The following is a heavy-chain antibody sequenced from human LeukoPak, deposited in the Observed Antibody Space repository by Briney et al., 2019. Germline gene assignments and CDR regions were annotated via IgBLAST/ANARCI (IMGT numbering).Heavy chain of an antibody. D-gene: IGHD3-10*01. CDR3: ARANMVRGVGLFFDRNWFDP. J-gene: IGHJ5*02. CDR2: IRPNSGGT. Sequence: ASVKVSCKASGYTFGAYYMYWVRQAPGQGLEWMGWIRPNSGGTNYTQKFQGRVTMTRDTSISTAYMELSGLRSDDTAVYYCARANMVRGVGLFFDRNWFDPWGQGTLVTVSS. V-gene: IGHV1-2*02. CDR1: GYTFGAYY.